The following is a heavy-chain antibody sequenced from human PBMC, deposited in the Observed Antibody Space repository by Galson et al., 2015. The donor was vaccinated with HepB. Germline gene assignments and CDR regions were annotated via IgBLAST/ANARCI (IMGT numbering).Heavy chain of an antibody. V-gene: IGHV3-48*01. CDR3: ARTPSAYDYYNMDV. D-gene: IGHD2-15*01. Sequence: SLRLSCAASGVTIPSYSLNWVRQAPGQGLEWLAYLSAGRTTISYAASGKGRFTISRDNAKNFLYLHTNSLRGEDTAVYDCARTPSAYDYYNMDVWGHGTTVTVSS. CDR1: GVTIPSYS. J-gene: IGHJ6*02. CDR2: LSAGRTTI.